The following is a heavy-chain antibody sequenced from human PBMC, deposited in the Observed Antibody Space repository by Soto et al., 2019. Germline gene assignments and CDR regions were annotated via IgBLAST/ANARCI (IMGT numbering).Heavy chain of an antibody. CDR1: GGSISSYY. V-gene: IGHV4-59*01. D-gene: IGHD3-10*02. Sequence: QVQLQESGPGLVKPSETLSLTCTVSGGSISSYYWSWIRQPPGKGLEWIGFIFYSGSTSYNPSLKSRVTISIDTPEYQFSLKLNSVTAADTAVYYCASMIGDPVLSFDSWGQGTLVAVSS. CDR2: IFYSGST. CDR3: ASMIGDPVLSFDS. J-gene: IGHJ5*01.